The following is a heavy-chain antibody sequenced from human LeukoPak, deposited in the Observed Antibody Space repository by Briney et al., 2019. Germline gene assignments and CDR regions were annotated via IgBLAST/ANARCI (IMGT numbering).Heavy chain of an antibody. CDR3: ARHIGSFDY. V-gene: IGHV4-59*08. CDR2: IYYSGGT. Sequence: SETLSLTCTVSGGSISIYYWSWIRQPPGKGLEWIGYIYYSGGTNYNPSLKSRVTISMDMSKNQFSLKVISVTAADTAVYYCARHIGSFDYWGQGSLVTVSS. J-gene: IGHJ4*02. D-gene: IGHD1-26*01. CDR1: GGSISIYY.